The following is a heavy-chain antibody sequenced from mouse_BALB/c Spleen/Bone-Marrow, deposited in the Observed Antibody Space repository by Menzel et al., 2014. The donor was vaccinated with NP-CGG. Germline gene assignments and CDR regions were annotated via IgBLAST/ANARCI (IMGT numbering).Heavy chain of an antibody. CDR3: AGRKVQRWAMDY. D-gene: IGHD2-14*01. V-gene: IGHV3-8*02. Sequence: EVQLPQSGPSLVKPSQSLSITCSVTGYSITSGDWNWIRKSPGNKLEYMGDISYSGSTYYNPALKSRISITRDTSKSQYYLLIKSVTHEDTTTYYCAGRKVQRWAMDYWGQGTSVTVSS. CDR2: ISYSGST. CDR1: GYSITSGD. J-gene: IGHJ4*01.